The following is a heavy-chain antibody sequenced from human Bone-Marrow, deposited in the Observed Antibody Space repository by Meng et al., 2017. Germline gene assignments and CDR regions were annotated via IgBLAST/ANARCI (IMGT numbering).Heavy chain of an antibody. CDR1: GASVSSGYW. Sequence: QVQLQGAGPGPVNPSGTLSLTCGVSGASVSSGYWWTWVRQPPGKGLEWIGEFHHSGTTNYNPSLRSRVTISVDTSKNQFSLRLTSVTAADTAVYYCAASPGWWRIDSWGQGTLVTVSS. CDR2: FHHSGTT. D-gene: IGHD6-19*01. CDR3: AASPGWWRIDS. V-gene: IGHV4-4*02. J-gene: IGHJ4*02.